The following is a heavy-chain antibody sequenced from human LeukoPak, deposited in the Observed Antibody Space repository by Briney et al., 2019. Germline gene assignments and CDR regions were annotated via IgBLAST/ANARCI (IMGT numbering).Heavy chain of an antibody. D-gene: IGHD3-3*01. CDR1: GFTFSSYA. V-gene: IGHV3-23*01. CDR2: ISGSGGST. J-gene: IGHJ4*02. CDR3: AKSGSGFDGYYFDY. Sequence: GGSLRLSCAASGFTFSSYAMSWVRQAPGKGLEWVSAISGSGGSTYYADSVKDRFTISRDNSKNTLYLQMNSLRAEDTAVYYCAKSGSGFDGYYFDYWGQGTLVTVSS.